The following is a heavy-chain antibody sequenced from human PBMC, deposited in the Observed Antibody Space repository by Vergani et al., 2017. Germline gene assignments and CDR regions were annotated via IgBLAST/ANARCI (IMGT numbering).Heavy chain of an antibody. J-gene: IGHJ4*02. Sequence: VQLVESWGGVVQPGRSLRLSCTASGFTFSSYWMSWVRQAPGKGLEWVANIKQDGSEKYYVDSVKGRFTISTDNAKNSLYLQMNSLRAEDTAVYYCARDFGYGVDYFDYWGQGTLVTVSS. CDR2: IKQDGSEK. CDR3: ARDFGYGVDYFDY. D-gene: IGHD2-15*01. CDR1: GFTFSSYW. V-gene: IGHV3-7*03.